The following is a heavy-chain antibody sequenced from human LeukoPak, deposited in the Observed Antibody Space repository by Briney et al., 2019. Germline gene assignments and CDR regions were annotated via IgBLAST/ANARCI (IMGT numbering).Heavy chain of an antibody. J-gene: IGHJ4*02. Sequence: ASVKVSCKASGYTFTSYDINWVRQATGQGLEWMGWMNPNSGNAGYAQKFQGRVTITADESTSTAYMELSSLRSEDTAVYYCARVPLGQWELPDYWGQGTLVTVSS. CDR1: GYTFTSYD. CDR2: MNPNSGNA. CDR3: ARVPLGQWELPDY. D-gene: IGHD1-26*01. V-gene: IGHV1-8*01.